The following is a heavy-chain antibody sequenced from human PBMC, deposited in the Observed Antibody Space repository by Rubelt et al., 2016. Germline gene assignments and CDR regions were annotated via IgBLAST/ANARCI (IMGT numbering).Heavy chain of an antibody. Sequence: QAQLQESGPGLVKPSGTLSLTCAVSGGSISSSNWWSWVRQPPGKGLEWIGEINHSGSTNYNPSLKSRVTISVDTSKNQFSLKLSSVTAADTAVYYCARDSDCSSTSCYADYWGQGTLVTVSS. D-gene: IGHD2-2*01. CDR3: ARDSDCSSTSCYADY. CDR2: INHSGST. CDR1: GGSISSSNW. J-gene: IGHJ4*02. V-gene: IGHV4-4*02.